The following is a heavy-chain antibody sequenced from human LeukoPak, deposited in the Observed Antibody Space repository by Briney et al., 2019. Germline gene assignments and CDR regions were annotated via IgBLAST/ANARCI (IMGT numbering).Heavy chain of an antibody. CDR3: AKRGVVIRVILVGFHREANYFDS. J-gene: IGHJ4*02. CDR2: IGGSGGRT. V-gene: IGHV3-23*01. D-gene: IGHD3-22*01. Sequence: GGSLRLSCAVSGITLSNYGMTWVRQAPGEGLEWVAGIGGSGGRTKYADSVKGRFTISRDNSKNTLYLEMNSLRAEDTAVYFCAKRGVVIRVILVGFHREANYFDSWGQGALVTVSS. CDR1: GITLSNYG.